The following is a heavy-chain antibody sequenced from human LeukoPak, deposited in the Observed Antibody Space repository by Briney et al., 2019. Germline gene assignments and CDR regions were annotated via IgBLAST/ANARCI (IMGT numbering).Heavy chain of an antibody. V-gene: IGHV4-39*01. Sequence: SETLSLTCTVSGGSISSRSYYWGWIRQPPGKGLEWIGSIYYSGSTYYNPSLKSRVIISVDTSKIQFVLKLSSLTAADTAVYYCARRSYGGNASGAFDIWGQGTMVTVSS. CDR2: IYYSGST. CDR1: GGSISSRSYY. CDR3: ARRSYGGNASGAFDI. J-gene: IGHJ3*02. D-gene: IGHD4-23*01.